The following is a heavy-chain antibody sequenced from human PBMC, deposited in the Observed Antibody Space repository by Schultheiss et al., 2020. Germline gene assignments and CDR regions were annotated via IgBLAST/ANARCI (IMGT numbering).Heavy chain of an antibody. V-gene: IGHV4-4*07. D-gene: IGHD5-18*01. CDR2: IYTSGST. CDR1: GGSISSFY. J-gene: IGHJ3*01. Sequence: SETLSLTCTVSGGSISSFYWSWIRQPAGKGLEWIGRIYTSGSTNYNPSLKSRVTISVDTSKNQFSLKLSSVTAADTAVYYCARRGGYSYGYNANTFDVWGQGTTVTVS. CDR3: ARRGGYSYGYNANTFDV.